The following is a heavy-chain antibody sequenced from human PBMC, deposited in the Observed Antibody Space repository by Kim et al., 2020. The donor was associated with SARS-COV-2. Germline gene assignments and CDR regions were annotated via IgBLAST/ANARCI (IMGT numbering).Heavy chain of an antibody. CDR3: ARAIVVVAATEFDI. J-gene: IGHJ3*02. Sequence: ASVKVSCKASGYTFTGYYMHWVRQAPGQGLEWMGWINPNSGGTNYAQKFQGRVTMTRDTSISTAYMELSRLRSDDTAVYYCARAIVVVAATEFDIWGQGTMVTVSS. CDR1: GYTFTGYY. D-gene: IGHD2-15*01. CDR2: INPNSGGT. V-gene: IGHV1-2*02.